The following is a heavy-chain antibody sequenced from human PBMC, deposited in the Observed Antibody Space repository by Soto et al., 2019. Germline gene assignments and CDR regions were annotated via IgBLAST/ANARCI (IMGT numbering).Heavy chain of an antibody. Sequence: GASVKVSCKASGYTFTGYYMHWVRQAPGQGLEWMGWINPNSDGTNYAQKYQGWVTMTRDTSISTANMELSRLKTDDTAVYYCARGPRNWGVDYWGQGTLVTVSS. J-gene: IGHJ4*02. V-gene: IGHV1-2*04. CDR2: INPNSDGT. CDR3: ARGPRNWGVDY. CDR1: GYTFTGYY. D-gene: IGHD7-27*01.